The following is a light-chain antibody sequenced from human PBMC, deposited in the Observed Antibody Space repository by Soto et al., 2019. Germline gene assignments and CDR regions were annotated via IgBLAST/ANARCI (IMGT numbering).Light chain of an antibody. Sequence: DIVMTQSPDSLAVSLGETATINCKSSQSVLFSSNNKNYLAWFQQKSGQPPTLLIYWASSRESGVPDRFSGSGSGTDFTLTISSLQAEDVAVYYCRQYYSVPLTFGGGTKVEIK. CDR2: WAS. CDR3: RQYYSVPLT. CDR1: QSVLFSSNNKNY. V-gene: IGKV4-1*01. J-gene: IGKJ4*02.